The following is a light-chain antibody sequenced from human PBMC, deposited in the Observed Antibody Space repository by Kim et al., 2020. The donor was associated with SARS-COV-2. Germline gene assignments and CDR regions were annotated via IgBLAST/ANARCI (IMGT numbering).Light chain of an antibody. V-gene: IGKV1-5*01. J-gene: IGKJ4*01. Sequence: ASVGDRVTITCRASQSISSWLAWYQQKPGKAPQLLIYDASSLESGVPSRFSGSGSGTEFTLTIRSLQPDDFATYYCQQYNSYPLTFGGGTKVDIK. CDR3: QQYNSYPLT. CDR2: DAS. CDR1: QSISSW.